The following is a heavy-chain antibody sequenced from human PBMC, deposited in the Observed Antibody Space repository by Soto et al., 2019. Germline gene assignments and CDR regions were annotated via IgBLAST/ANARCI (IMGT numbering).Heavy chain of an antibody. CDR2: ISAYNGNT. D-gene: IGHD5-12*01. V-gene: IGHV1-18*01. Sequence: PSVKVSCNASGYTFTSYGISWVRQAPGQGLEWMGWISAYNGNTNYAQKLQGRVTMTTDTSTSTAYMELRSLRSDDTAVYYCARENVRYSGYDRMWFDPWGQGTLVTVSS. CDR3: ARENVRYSGYDRMWFDP. J-gene: IGHJ5*02. CDR1: GYTFTSYG.